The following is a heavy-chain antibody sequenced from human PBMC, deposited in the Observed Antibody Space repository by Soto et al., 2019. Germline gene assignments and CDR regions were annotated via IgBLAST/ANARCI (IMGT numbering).Heavy chain of an antibody. Sequence: EVQLVESGGGLVQPGGSLRLSCAASGFTFSSYWMSWVRQAPGKGLEWVANIKQDGSEKYYVDSVKGRFTISRDNAKNSLYLQMNSLRAEDTAVYYCARVAVAGIPVGWYFDLWGRGTLDSVSS. CDR1: GFTFSSYW. D-gene: IGHD6-19*01. V-gene: IGHV3-7*05. CDR2: IKQDGSEK. CDR3: ARVAVAGIPVGWYFDL. J-gene: IGHJ2*01.